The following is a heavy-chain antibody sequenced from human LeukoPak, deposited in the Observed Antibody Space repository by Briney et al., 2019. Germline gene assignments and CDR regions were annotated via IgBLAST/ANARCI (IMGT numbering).Heavy chain of an antibody. Sequence: SETLSLTCAVSGYSISSGYYWGWIRQPPGKGLEWIGRIYTSGSTNYNPSLKSRVTISVDTSKNQFSLKLSSVTAADTAVYFCARTYGSGSLHFDYWGQGTLVTVSS. CDR1: GYSISSGYY. J-gene: IGHJ4*02. V-gene: IGHV4-38-2*01. CDR3: ARTYGSGSLHFDY. D-gene: IGHD3-10*01. CDR2: IYTSGST.